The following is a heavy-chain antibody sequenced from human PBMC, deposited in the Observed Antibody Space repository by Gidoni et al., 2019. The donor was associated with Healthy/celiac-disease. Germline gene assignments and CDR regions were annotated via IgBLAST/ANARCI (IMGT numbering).Heavy chain of an antibody. CDR1: VFTVRSNY. D-gene: IGHD2-15*01. CDR3: ARDLNYCSGGSCYASPNDAFDI. J-gene: IGHJ3*02. V-gene: IGHV3-53*01. Sequence: EVPLVASGGGLIQPGGSLILSCAASVFTVRSNYMSCARQAPGSGLAWVSVIYSGGSTYYADSVKGRFTISRDNSKNTLYLQMNSLRAEDTAVYYCARDLNYCSGGSCYASPNDAFDIWGQGTMVTVAS. CDR2: IYSGGST.